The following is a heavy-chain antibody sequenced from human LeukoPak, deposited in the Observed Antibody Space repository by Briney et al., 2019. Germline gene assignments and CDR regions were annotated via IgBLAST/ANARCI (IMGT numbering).Heavy chain of an antibody. D-gene: IGHD4-11*01. CDR1: GFTFSSYG. V-gene: IGHV3-30*18. CDR3: AKDIYPYSNYRRFDY. CDR2: ISYDGSNK. Sequence: GGSLRLSCAASGFTFSSYGMHWVRQAPGKGLEWVAVISYDGSNKYYADSVKGRFTISRDNSKNTLYLQMNSLRAEDTAVYYCAKDIYPYSNYRRFDYWGQRTLVTVSS. J-gene: IGHJ4*02.